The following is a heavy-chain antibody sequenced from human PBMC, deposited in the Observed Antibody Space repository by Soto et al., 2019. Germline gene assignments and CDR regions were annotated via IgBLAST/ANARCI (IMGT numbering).Heavy chain of an antibody. CDR2: IIPIFTTT. CDR1: GGTFSNHA. D-gene: IGHD6-13*01. Sequence: QVHLVQSGAEVKKPGSSVKVSCKASGGTFSNHAINWVRQAPGQGLEWMGRIIPIFTTTNYAQKFQGRVTITVDESTTPASMDVSSLKHEDTALYYCAREVAADGTFREDVFDIWGQGTFVTFSS. J-gene: IGHJ3*02. V-gene: IGHV1-69*12. CDR3: AREVAADGTFREDVFDI.